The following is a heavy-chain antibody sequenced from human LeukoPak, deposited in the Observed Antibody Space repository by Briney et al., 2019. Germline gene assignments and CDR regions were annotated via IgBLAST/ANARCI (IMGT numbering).Heavy chain of an antibody. Sequence: SVKVSCKASGGTFCSYAISWVRQAPGQGLEWVGGIIPIFGTANYAQKFQGRVTMTRNTSISTAYMELSSLRSEDTAVYYSSRGGHDYGGNPGGGYYYMDVWGKGTTVTVSS. CDR1: GGTFCSYA. J-gene: IGHJ6*03. CDR3: SRGGHDYGGNPGGGYYYMDV. D-gene: IGHD4-23*01. V-gene: IGHV1-69*05. CDR2: IIPIFGTA.